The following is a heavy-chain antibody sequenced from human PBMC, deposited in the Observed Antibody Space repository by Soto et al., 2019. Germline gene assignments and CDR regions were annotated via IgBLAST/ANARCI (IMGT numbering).Heavy chain of an antibody. V-gene: IGHV4-30-2*01. CDR3: ARGQVVAAQH. J-gene: IGHJ4*02. CDR2: IYHSGST. Sequence: QLQLQESGSGLVKPSQTLSLTCAVSGGSISSGGYSWCWIRQPPGKGREWIGYIYHSGSTYYNPSLKNRVTIPVDRSKNQFTLKLSSVTAADTAVYYCARGQVVAAQHWGQGTLVTVSS. D-gene: IGHD2-15*01. CDR1: GGSISSGGYS.